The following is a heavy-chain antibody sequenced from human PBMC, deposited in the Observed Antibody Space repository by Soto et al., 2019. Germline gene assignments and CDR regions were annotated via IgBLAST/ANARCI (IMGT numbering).Heavy chain of an antibody. D-gene: IGHD6-13*01. CDR2: ISGSGGST. CDR1: GFPFSSYS. J-gene: IGHJ4*02. CDR3: AKVRQQLVLRPGYYFDY. V-gene: IGHV3-23*01. Sequence: PGGSLSLSCAASGFPFSSYSMSWVRQAPGKGLEWVSAISGSGGSTYYADSVKGRFTISRDNSKNTLYLQMNSLRAEDTAVYYCAKVRQQLVLRPGYYFDYWGQGTLVTVSS.